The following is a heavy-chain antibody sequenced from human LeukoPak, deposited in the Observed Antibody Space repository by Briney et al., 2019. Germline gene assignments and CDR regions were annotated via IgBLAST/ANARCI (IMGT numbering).Heavy chain of an antibody. V-gene: IGHV3-23*01. Sequence: GGALRLSCAESGFIFGSYAMSCGRQAPGRGLEWGSIISGSGRGTYYAESVRGPFTIPRDKTTLCLLMNSLRADDTAIYYCAKHLIRSPSSMSPTATGFGVPFRSAPPSPFDSWGQGTLVTVSS. J-gene: IGHJ4*02. CDR1: GFIFGSYA. D-gene: IGHD2-2*01. CDR3: AKHLIRSPSSMSPTATGFGVPFRSAPPSPFDS. CDR2: ISGSGRGT.